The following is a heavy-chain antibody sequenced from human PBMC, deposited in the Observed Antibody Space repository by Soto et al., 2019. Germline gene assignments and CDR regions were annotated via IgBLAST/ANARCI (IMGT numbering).Heavy chain of an antibody. Sequence: QVQLVQSGAEVKKPGASVKVSCKASGYTFTSYAIHWVRQAPGQRLESMGWINAGNGNTKSSQKFQGRVTITRDTSASTAYMELSSLRSEDTAVYSCAREVVSYGSGSYRPYYGMDVWGQGTTVTVSS. CDR1: GYTFTSYA. D-gene: IGHD3-10*01. J-gene: IGHJ6*02. V-gene: IGHV1-3*01. CDR2: INAGNGNT. CDR3: AREVVSYGSGSYRPYYGMDV.